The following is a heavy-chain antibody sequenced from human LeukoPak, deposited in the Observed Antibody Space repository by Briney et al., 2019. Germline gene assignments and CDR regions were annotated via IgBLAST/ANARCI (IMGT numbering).Heavy chain of an antibody. V-gene: IGHV3-33*01. J-gene: IGHJ4*02. CDR2: IWYDGSNK. D-gene: IGHD3-22*01. CDR3: ARDPYDSSGYYFDY. CDR1: GFTFSSYG. Sequence: GGSLRLSCAASGFTFSSYGMHWVRQAPGKGLEWVAVIWYDGSNKYYADSVKGRFTISRGNSKNTLYLQMNSLRAEDTAVYYCARDPYDSSGYYFDYWGQGTLVTVSS.